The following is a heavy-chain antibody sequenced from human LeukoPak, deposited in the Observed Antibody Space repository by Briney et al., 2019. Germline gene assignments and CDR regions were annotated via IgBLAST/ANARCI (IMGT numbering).Heavy chain of an antibody. Sequence: ASVKVSCKASGYTFTSYGISWVRQAPGQGLEWMGWISAYNGNTNYAQKLQGRVAMTTDTSTSTAYMELRSLRSDDTAVYYCARDSDYGSGSYYTVDNTYYYYGMDVWGQGTTVTVSS. CDR3: ARDSDYGSGSYYTVDNTYYYYGMDV. D-gene: IGHD3-10*01. CDR2: ISAYNGNT. J-gene: IGHJ6*02. CDR1: GYTFTSYG. V-gene: IGHV1-18*01.